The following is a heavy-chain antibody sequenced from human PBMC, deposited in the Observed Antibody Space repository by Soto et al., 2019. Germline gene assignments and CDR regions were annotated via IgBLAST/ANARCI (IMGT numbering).Heavy chain of an antibody. CDR3: AKDRDSSGWYAGGVDWFDP. D-gene: IGHD6-19*01. V-gene: IGHV3-23*01. CDR1: GFTFSSYA. Sequence: GSLRLSCAASGFTFSSYAMSWVRQAPGKGLEWVSAISGSGGSTYYADSVKGRFTISRDNSKNTLYLQMNSLRAEDTAVYYCAKDRDSSGWYAGGVDWFDPWGQGTLVTVSS. CDR2: ISGSGGST. J-gene: IGHJ5*02.